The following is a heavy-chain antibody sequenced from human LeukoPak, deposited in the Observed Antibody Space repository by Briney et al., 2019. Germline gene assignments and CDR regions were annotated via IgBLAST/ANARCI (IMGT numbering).Heavy chain of an antibody. CDR2: ISSSGSSI. J-gene: IGHJ4*01. Sequence: GGSLRLSCAASGFTFSDYYMSWIRQAPGKGLEWVSYISSSGSSIYYADSVKGRFTISRDNAKNSLYLQMNSLRAEDTAVYYCAREAVVAAIFDYWGHGTLVTVSS. V-gene: IGHV3-11*01. CDR1: GFTFSDYY. CDR3: AREAVVAAIFDY. D-gene: IGHD2-15*01.